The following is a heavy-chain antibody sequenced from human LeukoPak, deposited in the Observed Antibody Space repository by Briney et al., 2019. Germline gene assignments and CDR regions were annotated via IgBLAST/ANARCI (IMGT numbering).Heavy chain of an antibody. D-gene: IGHD5/OR15-5a*01. Sequence: ASVTVSCKVSGYTLTEVSIHWVRQAPGKGLEWMGGFDPEEGETIYPQKFQGRVTMTEDTSTDTAYMELSSLRSEDTAVFYCATGAPVSVPGFRFRTDAFDIWGRGTMVTVSS. V-gene: IGHV1-24*01. CDR1: GYTLTEVS. J-gene: IGHJ3*02. CDR3: ATGAPVSVPGFRFRTDAFDI. CDR2: FDPEEGET.